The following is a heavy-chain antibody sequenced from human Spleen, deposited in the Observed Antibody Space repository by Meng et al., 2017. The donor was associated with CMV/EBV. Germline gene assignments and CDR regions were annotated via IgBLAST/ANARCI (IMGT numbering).Heavy chain of an antibody. D-gene: IGHD6-19*01. Sequence: GGSLRLSCAASGFSFSTYGMHWVRQTPGRGLEWVAFIRYDGTNKYYADSEKGRFTISRDNSRNTLPLQMNSVRGEDTAVYYCAKDPRQWLVNWFFDSWGQGALVTVSS. J-gene: IGHJ5*01. CDR1: GFSFSTYG. CDR2: IRYDGTNK. CDR3: AKDPRQWLVNWFFDS. V-gene: IGHV3-30*02.